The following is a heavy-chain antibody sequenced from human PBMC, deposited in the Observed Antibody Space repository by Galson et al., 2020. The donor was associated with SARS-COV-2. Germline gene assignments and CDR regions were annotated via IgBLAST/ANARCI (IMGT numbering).Heavy chain of an antibody. V-gene: IGHV3-30*04. J-gene: IGHJ6*02. CDR3: AREETDYGDFYYFGLDV. CDR2: ISYDGSNK. CDR1: GFAFSAYT. Sequence: GGSLRLSGAASGFAFSAYTMHWVRQAPGKGLEWAAAISYDGSNKYYTDSVKGRFTISRDNSKNTLYLQMNNLIPEDTALYYCAREETDYGDFYYFGLDVWGQGTTVTVSS. D-gene: IGHD4-17*01.